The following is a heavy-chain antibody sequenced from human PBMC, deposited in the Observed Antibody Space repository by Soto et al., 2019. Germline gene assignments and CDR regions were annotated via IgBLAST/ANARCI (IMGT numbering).Heavy chain of an antibody. CDR1: GYTFSDYY. CDR3: TRNEFYYNRSGYHGGFDI. J-gene: IGHJ3*02. CDR2: ISPKSGGT. D-gene: IGHD3-22*01. Sequence: GASVKFSCKASGYTFSDYYVHWVRQAPGQGLDWMGWISPKSGGTNYAQKFQGRVTMTRDTSIFTAYMELSRLRSDDTAVYYCTRNEFYYNRSGYHGGFDIWGQCTLVTVS. V-gene: IGHV1-2*02.